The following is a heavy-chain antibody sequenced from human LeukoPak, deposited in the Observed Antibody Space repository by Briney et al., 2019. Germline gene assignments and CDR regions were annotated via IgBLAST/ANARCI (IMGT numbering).Heavy chain of an antibody. V-gene: IGHV1-69*05. CDR1: GGTFSSYA. CDR2: IIPIFGTA. D-gene: IGHD3-22*01. CDR3: ARSHPDTTYYYDSSGYYPRVAFDY. J-gene: IGHJ4*02. Sequence: GSSVKVSCKASGGTFSSYAISWVRQAPGQGLEWMGGIIPIFGTANYAQKFQGRVTITTDESTSTAYMELSSLRSEDTAVYYCARSHPDTTYYYDSSGYYPRVAFDYWGQGTLGTVSS.